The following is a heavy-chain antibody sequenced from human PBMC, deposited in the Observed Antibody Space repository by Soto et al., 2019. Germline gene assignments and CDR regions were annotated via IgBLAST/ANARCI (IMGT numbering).Heavy chain of an antibody. CDR1: GFTFSSYW. V-gene: IGHV3-7*05. CDR3: ARDQPPPLYYYYYYGMDV. J-gene: IGHJ6*02. CDR2: IKQDGSEK. Sequence: GGSLRLSCAASGFTFSSYWMSWVRQAPGKGLEWVANIKQDGSEKYYVDSVKGRFTISRDNAKNSLYLQMNSLRAEDTAVYYCARDQPPPLYYYYYYGMDVWGQGTTVTVSS.